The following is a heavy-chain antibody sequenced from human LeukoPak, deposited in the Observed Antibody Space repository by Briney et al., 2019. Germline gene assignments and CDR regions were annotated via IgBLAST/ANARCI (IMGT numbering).Heavy chain of an antibody. CDR2: INHSGST. J-gene: IGHJ4*02. V-gene: IGHV4-34*01. D-gene: IGHD2-21*01. Sequence: SETLSLTCAVYGGSFSGYYWSWIRQPPGKGLEWMGEINHSGSTNYNPSPKSRVTISVDTSKNQFSLKLSSVAAADTAVYCCARADGHMMLWSQGTLVTVSS. CDR3: ARADGHMML. CDR1: GGSFSGYY.